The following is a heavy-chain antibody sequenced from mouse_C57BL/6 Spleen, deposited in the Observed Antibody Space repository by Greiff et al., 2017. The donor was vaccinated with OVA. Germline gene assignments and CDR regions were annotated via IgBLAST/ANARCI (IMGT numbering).Heavy chain of an antibody. D-gene: IGHD1-1*01. CDR1: GYAFSSSW. V-gene: IGHV1-82*01. J-gene: IGHJ2*01. CDR3: ARRDSYYYGSSYGYFDY. CDR2: IYPGDGDT. Sequence: QVQLKESGPELVKPGASVKISCKASGYAFSSSWMNWVKQRPGKGLEWIGRIYPGDGDTNYNGKFKGKATLTADKSSSTAYMQLSSLTSEDSAVYFCARRDSYYYGSSYGYFDYWGQGTTLTVSS.